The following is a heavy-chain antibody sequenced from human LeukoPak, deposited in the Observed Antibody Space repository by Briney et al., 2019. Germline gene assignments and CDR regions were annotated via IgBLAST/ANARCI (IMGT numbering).Heavy chain of an antibody. Sequence: GGSLRLSCAASGFTFSSDWMTWVRQAPGKGLEWVANIKQDGSEKYYVDSVKGRFTISRDNAKNSLYLQMNSLRAEDTAVYYCARDNSVGDNAWWFDPWGQGTLVTVSS. CDR1: GFTFSSDW. CDR2: IKQDGSEK. V-gene: IGHV3-7*01. CDR3: ARDNSVGDNAWWFDP. D-gene: IGHD1-26*01. J-gene: IGHJ5*02.